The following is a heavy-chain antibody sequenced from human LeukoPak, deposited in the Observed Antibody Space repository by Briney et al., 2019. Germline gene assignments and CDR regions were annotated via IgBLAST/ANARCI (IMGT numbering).Heavy chain of an antibody. Sequence: SVKVSCKASGGTFSSYAISWVRHAPGQGLEWRGGIIPIFGTANYAQKFQGRVTISTDGSTSTAYLELSSLRSEDTAVYYCARGRPAQNGPYYWGQGTLVTVSS. CDR3: ARGRPAQNGPYY. CDR2: IIPIFGTA. CDR1: GGTFSSYA. V-gene: IGHV1-69*05. J-gene: IGHJ4*02.